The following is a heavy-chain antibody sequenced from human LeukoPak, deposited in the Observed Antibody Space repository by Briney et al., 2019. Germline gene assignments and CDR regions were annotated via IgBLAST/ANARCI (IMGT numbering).Heavy chain of an antibody. Sequence: QPGGSLRLSCAASGFTFSSYTMSWVRQPPGRGLEWVAGIWSNGGSTYYADSVKGRFTISRDNSKNTLYLQMSSLRAEDTAVYYCVKGPLGATTVYYFDYWGQGTLVTVSS. CDR1: GFTFSSYT. CDR2: IWSNGGST. V-gene: IGHV3-64D*06. CDR3: VKGPLGATTVYYFDY. J-gene: IGHJ4*02. D-gene: IGHD1-26*01.